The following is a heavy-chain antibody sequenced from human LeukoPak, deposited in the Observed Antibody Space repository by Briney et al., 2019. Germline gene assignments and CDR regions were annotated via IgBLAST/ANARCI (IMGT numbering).Heavy chain of an antibody. Sequence: GASVKVSCKASGYTFTGYYMHWVRQAPGQGLGWMGWINPNSGGTNYAQKFQGRVTMTRDTSISTAYMVLSRLRSDDTAVYYCARAPYCSSTSCHKNWFDPWGQGTLVTVSS. CDR1: GYTFTGYY. CDR2: INPNSGGT. CDR3: ARAPYCSSTSCHKNWFDP. D-gene: IGHD2-2*01. J-gene: IGHJ5*02. V-gene: IGHV1-2*02.